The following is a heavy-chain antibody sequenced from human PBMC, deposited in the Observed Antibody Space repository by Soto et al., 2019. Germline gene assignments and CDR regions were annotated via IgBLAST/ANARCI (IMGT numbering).Heavy chain of an antibody. CDR1: GYTFTTYG. D-gene: IGHD6-13*01. V-gene: IGHV1-18*01. J-gene: IGHJ5*02. CDR3: AREKQLNWFDP. CDR2: ISAYNGNT. Sequence: ASVNFTFKASGYTFTTYGISWVRQAPGQGLEWMGWISAYNGNTNYAQKLQGRVTMTTDTSTSTAYMELRSLRSDDTAVYYCAREKQLNWFDPWGQGTLVTVS.